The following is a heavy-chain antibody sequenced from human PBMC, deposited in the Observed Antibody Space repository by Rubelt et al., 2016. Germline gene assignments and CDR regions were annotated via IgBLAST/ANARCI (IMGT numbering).Heavy chain of an antibody. J-gene: IGHJ4*02. CDR2: INHSGST. Sequence: QLQLQESGPGLVKPSETLSLTCTVSGGSISSSSYYWGWIRQPPGKGLEWIGEINHSGSTNYNPALKGGFAVSLERSKNQFSRKLSSVTASDTAVYYCARAAHYYDSSGLRYWGQGTLVTVSS. D-gene: IGHD3-22*01. CDR1: GGSISSSSYY. V-gene: IGHV4-39*07. CDR3: ARAAHYYDSSGLRY.